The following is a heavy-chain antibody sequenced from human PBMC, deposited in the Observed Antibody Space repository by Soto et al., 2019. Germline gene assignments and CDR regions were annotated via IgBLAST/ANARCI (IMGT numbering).Heavy chain of an antibody. CDR2: IYPSDSDT. J-gene: IGHJ6*02. D-gene: IGHD6-6*01. Sequence: PGESLKISCKGSGYSFTSYWIGWVRQMPGKGLEWMGIIYPSDSDTRYSPSFQGQVTISADKSISTAYLQWSSLKASDTAMYYCAIPQRVEYSSSEDYYYGMDVWGQGTTVTVSS. CDR3: AIPQRVEYSSSEDYYYGMDV. CDR1: GYSFTSYW. V-gene: IGHV5-51*01.